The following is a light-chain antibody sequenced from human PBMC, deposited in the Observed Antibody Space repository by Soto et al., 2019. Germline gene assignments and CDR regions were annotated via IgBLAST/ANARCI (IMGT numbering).Light chain of an antibody. V-gene: IGLV2-8*01. CDR2: EVN. Sequence: QSALTQPPSASGSPGQSVTIPCTGTNSDVGAYNYVSWYQQYPGKVPKLIIYEVNERPSGVPDRISGSKSGNTASLTVSGLQAEDEADYYCSSFAGAPVIFGGGTKVTVL. J-gene: IGLJ2*01. CDR3: SSFAGAPVI. CDR1: NSDVGAYNY.